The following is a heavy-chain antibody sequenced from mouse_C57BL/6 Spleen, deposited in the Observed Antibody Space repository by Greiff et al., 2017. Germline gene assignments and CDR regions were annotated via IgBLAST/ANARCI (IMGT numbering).Heavy chain of an antibody. V-gene: IGHV1-55*01. Sequence: VQLQQPGAELVKPGASVTMSCKASGYNFTSYWITGVKQRPGQGLEWIGYIYPGSGSTNYNEKFKSKATLTVETASIPAYMQLSSLTSEDSAVYYCARNFFDYWGQGTTLTVSS. CDR3: ARNFFDY. CDR2: IYPGSGST. CDR1: GYNFTSYW. J-gene: IGHJ2*01.